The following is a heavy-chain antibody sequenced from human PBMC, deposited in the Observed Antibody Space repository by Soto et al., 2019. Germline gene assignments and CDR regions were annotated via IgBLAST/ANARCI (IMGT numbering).Heavy chain of an antibody. CDR2: IWYDGSNK. D-gene: IGHD1-26*01. Sequence: SGGSLRLSCAASGFTFSSYGMHWVRQAPGKGLEWVAVIWYDGSNKYYADSVKGRFTISRDNSKNTLYLQMNSLRAEDTAVYYCARWSGSYSSYNWFDPWGQGTLVTVSS. J-gene: IGHJ5*02. CDR1: GFTFSSYG. V-gene: IGHV3-33*01. CDR3: ARWSGSYSSYNWFDP.